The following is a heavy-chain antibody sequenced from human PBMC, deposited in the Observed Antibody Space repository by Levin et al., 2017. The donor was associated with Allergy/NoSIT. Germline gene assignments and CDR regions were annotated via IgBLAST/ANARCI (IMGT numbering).Heavy chain of an antibody. D-gene: IGHD5-12*01. CDR3: ARDATLLATSEDYLDY. Sequence: HPGGSLRLSCAASGFTFNSHAMTWVRQAPGKGLEWVSTISGYGESTYYAESVKGRFTISRDNPRNTLHLLMTSLRAGDTAIYYCARDATLLATSEDYLDYWGQGTRVSVSS. CDR1: GFTFNSHA. V-gene: IGHV3-23*01. J-gene: IGHJ4*02. CDR2: ISGYGEST.